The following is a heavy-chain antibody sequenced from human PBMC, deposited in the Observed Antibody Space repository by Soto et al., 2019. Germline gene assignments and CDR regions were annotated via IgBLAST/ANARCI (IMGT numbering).Heavy chain of an antibody. D-gene: IGHD6-19*01. CDR3: THRPLVLAGSYDYYGMDV. CDR2: IYGNDDK. Sequence: QITLKESGPTLVKPTQTLTLTCTFSGFSLTTSGVAVGWIHQPPGKALEWLAFIYGNDDKRYSPSLKSRLTITKDTSKSQVVLTITNMNPVDTATYYCTHRPLVLAGSYDYYGMDVWGQGTTVIVSS. J-gene: IGHJ6*02. V-gene: IGHV2-5*01. CDR1: GFSLTTSGVA.